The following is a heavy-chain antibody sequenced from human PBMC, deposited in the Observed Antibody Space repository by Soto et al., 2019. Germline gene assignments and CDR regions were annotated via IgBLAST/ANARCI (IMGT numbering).Heavy chain of an antibody. D-gene: IGHD3-9*01. J-gene: IGHJ3*02. Sequence: PGGSLRLSCAASGFTFSSYGMHWVRQAPGKGLEWVAVIWYDGSNKYYADSVKGRFTISRDNSKNTLYLQMNSLRAEDTAVYYCARDPAEYYDILTGPQGGAFDIWGQGTMVTVSS. CDR2: IWYDGSNK. V-gene: IGHV3-33*01. CDR3: ARDPAEYYDILTGPQGGAFDI. CDR1: GFTFSSYG.